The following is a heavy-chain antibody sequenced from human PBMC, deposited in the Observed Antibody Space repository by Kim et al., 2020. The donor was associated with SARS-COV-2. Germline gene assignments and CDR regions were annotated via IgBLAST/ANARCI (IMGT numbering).Heavy chain of an antibody. CDR1: GYTFTTYY. CDR3: ARAGGYSSGRDF. D-gene: IGHD6-19*01. CDR2: INPGGGGT. Sequence: ASVKVSCKASGYTFTTYYMHWVRQAPGQGLELLGVINPGGGGTTYAQNFRGRVSMTRDTSTSTVFMELSSLRSEDTGMYYCARAGGYSSGRDFWGQGTLVTVSS. V-gene: IGHV1-46*01. J-gene: IGHJ4*02.